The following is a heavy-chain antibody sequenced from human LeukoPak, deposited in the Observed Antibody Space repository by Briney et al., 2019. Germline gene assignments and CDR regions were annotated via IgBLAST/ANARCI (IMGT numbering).Heavy chain of an antibody. V-gene: IGHV1-2*02. CDR1: GYTFTGYY. D-gene: IGHD3-10*01. CDR2: INPNSGGT. J-gene: IGHJ4*02. CDR3: ARDWEGIYYGSGSYSVDDY. Sequence: GASVTVSCKASGYTFTGYYMHWVRQAPGQGLEWMGWINPNSGGTNYAQKFQGRVTMTRDTSISTAYMELSRLRSDDTAVYYCARDWEGIYYGSGSYSVDDYWGQGTLVTVSS.